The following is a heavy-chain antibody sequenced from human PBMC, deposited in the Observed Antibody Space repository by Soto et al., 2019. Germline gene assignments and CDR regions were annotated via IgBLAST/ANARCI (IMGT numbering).Heavy chain of an antibody. V-gene: IGHV3-73*01. D-gene: IGHD5-18*01. CDR3: TVDTAMVTYYYYGMDV. J-gene: IGHJ6*02. CDR2: IISKANSYAT. Sequence: GGSLSLSCAASGFTFSGSAMHLVRQASGKGLEWVGRIISKANSYATAYAAPVKGRFTISRDDSKNTAYLQMNSLKTEDTAVYYCTVDTAMVTYYYYGMDVWGQGTTVTVSS. CDR1: GFTFSGSA.